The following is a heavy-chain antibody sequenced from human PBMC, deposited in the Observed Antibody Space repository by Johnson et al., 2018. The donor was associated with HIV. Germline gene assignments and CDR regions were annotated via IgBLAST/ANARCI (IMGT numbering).Heavy chain of an antibody. CDR1: GFTFDDYG. V-gene: IGHV3-13*01. Sequence: MQLVESGGGVVRPGGSLRLSCAASGFTFDDYGMSWVRQVPGKGLEWVSAIGTAGDTYYPGSVKGRFTISRENAKNSLYLQMNSLRAEDTAVYYCARDLVVGDHSTPLTHAFDIWGQGTMVTVSS. J-gene: IGHJ3*02. CDR2: IGTAGDT. D-gene: IGHD1-26*01. CDR3: ARDLVVGDHSTPLTHAFDI.